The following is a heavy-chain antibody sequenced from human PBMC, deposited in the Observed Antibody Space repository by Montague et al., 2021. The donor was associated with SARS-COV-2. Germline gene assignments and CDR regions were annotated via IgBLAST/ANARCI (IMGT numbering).Heavy chain of an antibody. CDR2: ISPYNGNT. D-gene: IGHD3-10*01. CDR3: ARDPNDYGSGSYYSRRYYYYGMDV. Sequence: SVKVSCKASGYTFTSYGISWVRQAPGQGLEWMGWISPYNGNTNYAQKLQGRVTMTTDTSTSTAYMELRSLRSDDTAVYYCARDPNDYGSGSYYSRRYYYYGMDVWGQGTTVTVSS. V-gene: IGHV1-18*01. CDR1: GYTFTSYG. J-gene: IGHJ6*02.